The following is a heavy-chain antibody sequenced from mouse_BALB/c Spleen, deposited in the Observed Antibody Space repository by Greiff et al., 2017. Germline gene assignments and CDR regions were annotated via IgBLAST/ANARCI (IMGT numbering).Heavy chain of an antibody. CDR2: ISYSGST. D-gene: IGHD1-2*01. Sequence: DVKLQESGPGLVKPSQSLSLTCTVTGYSITSDYAWNWIRQFPGNKLEWMGYISYSGSTSYNPSLKSRISITRDTSKNQFFLQLNSVTTEDTATYYCARGLLHYYGYWYYFDYWGQGTTLTVSS. CDR1: GYSITSDYA. V-gene: IGHV3-2*02. CDR3: ARGLLHYYGYWYYFDY. J-gene: IGHJ2*01.